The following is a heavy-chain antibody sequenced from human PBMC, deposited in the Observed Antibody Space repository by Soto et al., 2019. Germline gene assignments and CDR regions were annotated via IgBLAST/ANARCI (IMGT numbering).Heavy chain of an antibody. Sequence: EVQLVESGGGLVQPGGSLRLSCAASGFTFSDHYMDWVRQAPEKGLEWVGRSRDKANSYTTEYAASVKGRFTISRDDSESSLYLQVNSLKTEDTAVYYCARARPSSNRYFDYWGQGTLVTVSS. CDR2: SRDKANSYTT. V-gene: IGHV3-72*01. CDR3: ARARPSSNRYFDY. D-gene: IGHD4-4*01. J-gene: IGHJ4*02. CDR1: GFTFSDHY.